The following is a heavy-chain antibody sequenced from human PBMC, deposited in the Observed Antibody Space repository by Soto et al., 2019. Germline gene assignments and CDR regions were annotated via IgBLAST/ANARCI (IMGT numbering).Heavy chain of an antibody. D-gene: IGHD5-18*01. J-gene: IGHJ4*02. CDR1: GFTFSSYA. Sequence: QVQLVESGGGVVQPGRSLRLSYAASGFTFSSYAMHWVRQAPGTGLEWVAVISYEGSNKYYAVSVKGRFTISRDNSKNTLYLQMNSLRTEDTAVYYCARVLGGMGTGPFDYWGQGALVTVSS. V-gene: IGHV3-30-3*01. CDR2: ISYEGSNK. CDR3: ARVLGGMGTGPFDY.